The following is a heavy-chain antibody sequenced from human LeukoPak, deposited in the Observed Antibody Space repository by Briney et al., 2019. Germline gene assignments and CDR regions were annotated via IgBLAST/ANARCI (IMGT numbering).Heavy chain of an antibody. CDR3: ARQSGSYVD. D-gene: IGHD1-26*01. CDR1: GYSFTGYY. J-gene: IGHJ4*02. CDR2: INPNSGDT. Sequence: GASVTVSCKASGYSFTGYYIHWVRQAPGQGLEWMGRINPNSGDTNYAQKFRGRVTMPRDTPISTAYMELTKLRSDDTAVYYCARQSGSYVDWGQGTPVTVSS. V-gene: IGHV1-2*06.